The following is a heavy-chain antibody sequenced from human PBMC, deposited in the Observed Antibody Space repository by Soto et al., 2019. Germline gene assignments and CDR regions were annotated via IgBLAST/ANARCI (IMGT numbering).Heavy chain of an antibody. CDR3: ARHLWVGSSWYLGAFDI. Sequence: QVQLQESGPGLVKPSETLSLTCTVSGDSISNYYWSWIRQPPGKGLEWIGYIYYSGGTNYNPSLKSQVTISVDTSKNEFSLMPSSVTTADPAVYYCARHLWVGSSWYLGAFDIWGQGTMVTVSS. V-gene: IGHV4-59*08. D-gene: IGHD6-13*01. CDR2: IYYSGGT. J-gene: IGHJ3*02. CDR1: GDSISNYY.